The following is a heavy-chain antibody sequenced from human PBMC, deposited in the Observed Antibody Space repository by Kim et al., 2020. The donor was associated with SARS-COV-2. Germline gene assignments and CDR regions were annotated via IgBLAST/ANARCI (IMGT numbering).Heavy chain of an antibody. D-gene: IGHD2-15*01. CDR3: AKDPGEPNCSGGSCPYYYYGMDV. CDR1: GFTFSSYG. CDR2: ISYDGSNK. J-gene: IGHJ6*02. Sequence: GGSLRLSCAASGFTFSSYGMHWVRQAPGKGLEWVAVISYDGSNKYYADSVKGRFTISRDNSKSTLYLQMNSLRAEDTAVYYCAKDPGEPNCSGGSCPYYYYGMDVWGQGTTVTVSS. V-gene: IGHV3-30*18.